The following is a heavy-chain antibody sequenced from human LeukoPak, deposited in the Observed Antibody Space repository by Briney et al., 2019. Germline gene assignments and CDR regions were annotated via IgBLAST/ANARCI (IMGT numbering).Heavy chain of an antibody. V-gene: IGHV4-4*07. D-gene: IGHD3-22*01. CDR3: ATTDSRGCQLFAS. Sequence: PSETLSLTCTVSGGSISTYYLTWIRQPAGKGLEWIGCISTSGYTNNSLSLKSRVTMSVDTSKNQFSLRLSAVTAADTAVYYCATTDSRGCQLFASWGQGTLVTVSS. CDR1: GGSISTYY. J-gene: IGHJ5*01. CDR2: ISTSGYT.